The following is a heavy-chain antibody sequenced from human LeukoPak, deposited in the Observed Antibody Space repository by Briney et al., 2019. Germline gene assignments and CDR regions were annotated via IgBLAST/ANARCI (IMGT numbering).Heavy chain of an antibody. CDR1: GGSFSGYY. CDR3: ARAPYESSGYYGFDY. J-gene: IGHJ4*02. CDR2: INHSGST. D-gene: IGHD3-22*01. Sequence: SETLSLTCAVYGGSFSGYYWSWIRQPPGKGLEWIGEINHSGSTNYNPSLKSRVTIPVDTSKNQFSLKLSSVTAADTAVYYCARAPYESSGYYGFDYWGQGTLVTVSS. V-gene: IGHV4-34*01.